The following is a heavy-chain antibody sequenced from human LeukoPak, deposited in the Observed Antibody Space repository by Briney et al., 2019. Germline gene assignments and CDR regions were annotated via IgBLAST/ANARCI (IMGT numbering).Heavy chain of an antibody. CDR2: ISYHGTII. D-gene: IGHD4-17*01. Sequence: PGRSLRLSCAASGFTFSNYDMHWVRQAPGKGLEWVAVISYHGTIIYYSDSVKGRFTISRDNSKNTLYLQMNSLRVEDTAVYYCAETGTTDPGDYWGQGILVTVSS. CDR1: GFTFSNYD. CDR3: AETGTTDPGDY. J-gene: IGHJ4*02. V-gene: IGHV3-30*18.